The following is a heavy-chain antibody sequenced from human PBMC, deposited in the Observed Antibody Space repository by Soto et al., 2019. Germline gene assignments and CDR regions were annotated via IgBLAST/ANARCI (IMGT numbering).Heavy chain of an antibody. CDR2: IWYDGINK. V-gene: IGHV3-33*01. D-gene: IGHD5-18*01. CDR1: GFTLSSYG. Sequence: QVQLVESGGGVVQPGRSLRLSCAASGFTLSSYGMHWVRQAPGKGLEWVAVIWYDGINKYYADSVKGRFTISRDNSKNTLYLHMSSLRAEDTAVYYCARDWEDTSMVAWGWCQGTLVTVSS. J-gene: IGHJ4*02. CDR3: ARDWEDTSMVAWG.